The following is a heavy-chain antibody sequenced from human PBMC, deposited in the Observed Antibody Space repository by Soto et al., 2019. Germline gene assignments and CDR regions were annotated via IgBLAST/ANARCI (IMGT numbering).Heavy chain of an antibody. J-gene: IGHJ6*02. D-gene: IGHD2-15*01. CDR1: GFTFSSYA. Sequence: GGSLRLSCAASGFTFSSYAMHWVRQAPGKGLEWVAVISYDGSNKYYADSVKGRFTISRDNSKNTLYLQMNSLRAEDTAVYYCARATREVSCTGGSCYSRHGGGGMDVWGQGTTVTVSS. CDR2: ISYDGSNK. V-gene: IGHV3-30-3*01. CDR3: ARATREVSCTGGSCYSRHGGGGMDV.